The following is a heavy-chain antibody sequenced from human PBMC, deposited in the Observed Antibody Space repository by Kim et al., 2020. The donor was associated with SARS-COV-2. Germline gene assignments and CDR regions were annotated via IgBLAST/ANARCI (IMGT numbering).Heavy chain of an antibody. CDR3: ATSYYDFWSGSYYYYGMDV. J-gene: IGHJ6*02. V-gene: IGHV3-23*01. Sequence: GGSLRLSCAASGFTFSSYAMSWVRQAPGKGLEWVSAISGSGGSTYYADSVKGRFTISRDNSKNTLYLQMNSLRAEDTAVYYCATSYYDFWSGSYYYYGMDVWGQGTTVTVSS. D-gene: IGHD3-3*01. CDR2: ISGSGGST. CDR1: GFTFSSYA.